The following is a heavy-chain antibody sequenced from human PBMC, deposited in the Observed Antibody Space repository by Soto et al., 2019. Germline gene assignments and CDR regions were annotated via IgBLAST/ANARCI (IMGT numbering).Heavy chain of an antibody. V-gene: IGHV3-21*01. D-gene: IGHD3-3*01. CDR1: GFTFSSYS. CDR2: ISSSSSYI. J-gene: IGHJ6*02. Sequence: EVQLVESGGGLVKPGGSLRLSCAASGFTFSSYSMNWVRQAPGKGLEWVSSISSSSSYIYYADSVKGRFTISRDNAKNSLYMQMNSLRAEDTAVYYCARAPPCDFWSGYYCPARDYYYYGMDVWGQGTTVTVSS. CDR3: ARAPPCDFWSGYYCPARDYYYYGMDV.